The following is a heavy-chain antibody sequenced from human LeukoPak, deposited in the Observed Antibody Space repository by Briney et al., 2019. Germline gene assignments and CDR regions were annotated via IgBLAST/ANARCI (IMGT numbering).Heavy chain of an antibody. D-gene: IGHD5-12*01. V-gene: IGHV3-66*01. Sequence: VGSLRLSCAVSGFTVSRYYMSWVRQAPGKGLEWVSIIYSGDNTYYSDSVKGRFTISRDNSKNTLYLQMNSLRVEDTAVYYCARDRGSGYDPGYFDYWGQGTLVTVS. CDR1: GFTVSRYY. CDR2: IYSGDNT. J-gene: IGHJ4*02. CDR3: ARDRGSGYDPGYFDY.